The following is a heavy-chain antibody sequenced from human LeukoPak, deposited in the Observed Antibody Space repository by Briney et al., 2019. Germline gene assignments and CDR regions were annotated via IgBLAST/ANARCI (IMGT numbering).Heavy chain of an antibody. CDR2: VDPEDGET. V-gene: IGHV1-69-2*01. Sequence: GASVKVSCKASGYTFTDYYIHWEQQAPGKGLEWMGRVDPEDGETIYAEKFQGRVTITADTSTDTAYMELSSLRSEDTAVYYCATLKYFQHWGQGTLVTVSS. CDR3: ATLKYFQH. CDR1: GYTFTDYY. J-gene: IGHJ1*01.